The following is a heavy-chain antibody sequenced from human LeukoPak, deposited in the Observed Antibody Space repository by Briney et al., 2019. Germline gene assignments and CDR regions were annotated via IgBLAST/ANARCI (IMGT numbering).Heavy chain of an antibody. D-gene: IGHD2-15*01. CDR3: ASPGYCSGGSCFDY. V-gene: IGHV3-66*01. J-gene: IGHJ4*02. CDR1: GGSFSGYY. Sequence: ETLSLTCAVYGGSFSGYYWSWVRQAPGKGLEWVSVIYSGGSTYYADSVKGRFTISRDNSKNTLYLQMNSLRAEDTAVYYCASPGYCSGGSCFDYWGQGTLVTVSS. CDR2: IYSGGST.